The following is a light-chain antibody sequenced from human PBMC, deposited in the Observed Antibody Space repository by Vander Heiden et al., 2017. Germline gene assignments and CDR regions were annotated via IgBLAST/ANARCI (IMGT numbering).Light chain of an antibody. CDR2: DVT. CDR3: SSYTTSSTQV. V-gene: IGLV2-14*03. CDR1: SSDVGNDNY. Sequence: QSALTQPASLSGSPGPSITISCAGTSSDVGNDNYVSWYQQHPGKAPKLVIYDVTNRPSGVSNRFSGAKSGNTASLTISGLQPEDEADYYCSSYTTSSTQVFGTGTKVTVL. J-gene: IGLJ1*01.